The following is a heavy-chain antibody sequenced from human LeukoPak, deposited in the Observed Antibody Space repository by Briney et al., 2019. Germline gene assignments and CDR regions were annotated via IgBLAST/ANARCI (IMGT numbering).Heavy chain of an antibody. V-gene: IGHV1-69*13. CDR1: GGTFSSYA. CDR2: IIPIFGTA. J-gene: IGHJ3*02. D-gene: IGHD5-18*01. Sequence: SVKVSCKASGGTFSSYAISWVRQAPGQGLEWMGGIIPIFGTANYAQKFQGRVTITADESTSTVYMELSSLRSEDTAVYYCARGWDTAKSAFDIWGQGTMVTVSS. CDR3: ARGWDTAKSAFDI.